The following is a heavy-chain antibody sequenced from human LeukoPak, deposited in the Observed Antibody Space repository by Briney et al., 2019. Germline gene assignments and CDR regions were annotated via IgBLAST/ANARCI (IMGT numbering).Heavy chain of an antibody. CDR1: GYSFTSYW. CDR3: ARQASPNQYCSSTSCPYYFDY. CDR2: IYPGDSDT. J-gene: IGHJ4*02. V-gene: IGHV5-51*01. Sequence: GASLKISCKGSGYSFTSYWIGWVRQLPGKGLEWMGIIYPGDSDTRDSPSLQGQVTISADKSISTAYLQWSSLKASDTAMYYCARQASPNQYCSSTSCPYYFDYWGQGTLVTVSS. D-gene: IGHD2-2*01.